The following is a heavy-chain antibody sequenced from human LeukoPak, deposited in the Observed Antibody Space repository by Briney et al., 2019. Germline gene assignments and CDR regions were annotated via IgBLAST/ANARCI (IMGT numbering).Heavy chain of an antibody. CDR2: IKSKAVGGTA. V-gene: IGHV3-15*01. CDR3: TTDDPINRS. Sequence: GGSLRLSCAASGFTFSIYAMSWVRQAPGKGLEWVGRIKSKAVGGTADYAAPVKGRFTVSRDDSKNTLYLQMNSLKTEDTAMYYCTTDDPINRSWGQGTLVTVSS. J-gene: IGHJ4*02. CDR1: GFTFSIYA.